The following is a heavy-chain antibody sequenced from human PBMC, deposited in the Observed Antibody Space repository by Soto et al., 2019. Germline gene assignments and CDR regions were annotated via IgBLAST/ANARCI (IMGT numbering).Heavy chain of an antibody. Sequence: EVQLLESGGGLVQPGGSLRLSCADSGFTFSSSAMTWVRQATGMELEWVSTITGGGSGTYYANSVKGRFTISRDNSKNTWSLQMSSLRAEDTAVYYCAKTAEAVAGTVCCYWGQGTLVTVSS. D-gene: IGHD6-19*01. J-gene: IGHJ4*02. CDR3: AKTAEAVAGTVCCY. V-gene: IGHV3-23*01. CDR1: GFTFSSSA. CDR2: ITGGGSGT.